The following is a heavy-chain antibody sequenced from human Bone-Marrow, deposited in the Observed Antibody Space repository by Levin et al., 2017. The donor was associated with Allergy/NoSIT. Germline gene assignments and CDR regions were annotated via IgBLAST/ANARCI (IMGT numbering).Heavy chain of an antibody. D-gene: IGHD5-18*01. V-gene: IGHV2-5*02. CDR2: IYWDDDL. CDR1: GFSLSTSGVG. Sequence: SGPTLVKPTQTLTLTCTFSGFSLSTSGVGVSWIRQSPGKALEWLALIYWDDDLRYSPSLKTRLTITKDTSRNQVVLTMTNMDAEATGTYFCAHSQSLRPGLPGYIYGPFDFWGQGTLVIVSS. CDR3: AHSQSLRPGLPGYIYGPFDF. J-gene: IGHJ4*02.